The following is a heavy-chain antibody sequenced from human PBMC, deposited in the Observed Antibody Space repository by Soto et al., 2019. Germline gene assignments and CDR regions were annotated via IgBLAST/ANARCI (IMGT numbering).Heavy chain of an antibody. CDR1: GFTFSSYW. D-gene: IGHD1-26*01. V-gene: IGHV3-7*01. Sequence: GGSLRLSCAASGFTFSSYWMSWVRQAPGKGLEWVANIKQDGSEKYYVDSVKGRFTISRDNSKNTLYLQMNSLRAEDTAGYYCSYGESYPLNDSFHISCPGTLLTLF. J-gene: IGHJ3*02. CDR3: SYGESYPLNDSFHI. CDR2: IKQDGSEK.